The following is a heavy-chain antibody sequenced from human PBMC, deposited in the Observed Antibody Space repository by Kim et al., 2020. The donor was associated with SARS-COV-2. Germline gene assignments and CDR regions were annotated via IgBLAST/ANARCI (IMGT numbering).Heavy chain of an antibody. D-gene: IGHD6-6*01. J-gene: IGHJ5*02. CDR1: GFTFSSYE. CDR3: ARERIAARAFDP. Sequence: GGSLRLSCAASGFTFSSYEMNWVRQAPGKGLEWVSYISSSGSTIYYADSVKGRFTISRDNAKNSLYLQMNSLRAEDTAVYYCARERIAARAFDPWGQGTLVTVSS. CDR2: ISSSGSTI. V-gene: IGHV3-48*03.